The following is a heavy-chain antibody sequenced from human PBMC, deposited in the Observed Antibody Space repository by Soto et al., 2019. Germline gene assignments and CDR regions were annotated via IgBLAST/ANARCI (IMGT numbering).Heavy chain of an antibody. CDR3: AIAVREHSSGGDAFDL. J-gene: IGHJ3*01. D-gene: IGHD2-15*01. CDR1: GYTFTSYY. CDR2: INPSGDST. V-gene: IGHV1-46*01. Sequence: GASVKVSCKASGYTFTSYYMHWVRQAPGQGLEWMGIINPSGDSTSYAQKFQGRVTMTGDTSTSTVYMELSSLRTEDTAVYYCAIAVREHSSGGDAFDLWGQGTMVTVSS.